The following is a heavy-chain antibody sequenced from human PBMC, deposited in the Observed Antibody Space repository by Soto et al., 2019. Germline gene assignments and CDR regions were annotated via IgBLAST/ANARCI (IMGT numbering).Heavy chain of an antibody. Sequence: SETLSLTCTVSGGSINSYYWSWIRQSQGKGLEWIAYIYYNGNTNYNPSLMSRVTLSVDTSKNQFSLSLTSVTAADTAMYYCARHDPGGYILFRGQGILVTVFS. J-gene: IGHJ1*01. V-gene: IGHV4-59*08. CDR1: GGSINSYY. CDR2: IYYNGNT. D-gene: IGHD3-16*01. CDR3: ARHDPGGYILF.